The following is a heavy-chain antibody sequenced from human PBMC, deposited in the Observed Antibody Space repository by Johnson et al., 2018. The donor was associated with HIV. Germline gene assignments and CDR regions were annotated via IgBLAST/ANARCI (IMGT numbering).Heavy chain of an antibody. D-gene: IGHD3-16*01. CDR3: ARDYHYVWGSSYGFDI. Sequence: QVQLVESGGGVVQPGGALRLSCAASGFSFSSYGMHWVRQAPGKGLEWVAFIRYDGSNDYADSVKGRFSISRDSSKNTLYLQMNSLRAEDTAVYYCARDYHYVWGSSYGFDIWGQGTMVIVSS. V-gene: IGHV3-30*02. CDR1: GFSFSSYG. CDR2: IRYDGSN. J-gene: IGHJ3*02.